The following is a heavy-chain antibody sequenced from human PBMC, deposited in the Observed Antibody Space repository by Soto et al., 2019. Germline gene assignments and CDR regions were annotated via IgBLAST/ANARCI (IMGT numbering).Heavy chain of an antibody. CDR1: GVIVSNNY. J-gene: IGHJ6*02. Sequence: GGSLRLSCAASGVIVSNNYMTWVRQAPGKGLQWVSVIYSGGAAHYTGSVKGRFIISRDNSKNTLYLQMNSLRTDDTAVYYCAKFLSFRGSYYESAYYYGMDVWGQGTTVTVSS. D-gene: IGHD1-26*01. CDR2: IYSGGAA. CDR3: AKFLSFRGSYYESAYYYGMDV. V-gene: IGHV3-53*01.